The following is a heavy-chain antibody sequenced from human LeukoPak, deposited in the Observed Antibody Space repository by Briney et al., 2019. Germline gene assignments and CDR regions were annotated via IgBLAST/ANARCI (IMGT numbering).Heavy chain of an antibody. CDR2: INPNSGGT. Sequence: ASVKVSCKASGYTFTGYYMHWVRQAPGQGLEWMGWINPNSGGTNYAQKFQGRVTMTRDTSTSTAYMELSRLRSDDTAVYYCARDSPQDNYYGSGSYDYWGQGTLVTVSS. CDR1: GYTFTGYY. CDR3: ARDSPQDNYYGSGSYDY. J-gene: IGHJ4*02. V-gene: IGHV1-2*02. D-gene: IGHD3-10*01.